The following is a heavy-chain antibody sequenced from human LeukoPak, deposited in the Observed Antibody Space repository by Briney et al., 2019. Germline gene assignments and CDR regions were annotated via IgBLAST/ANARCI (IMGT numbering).Heavy chain of an antibody. V-gene: IGHV3-23*01. CDR1: GFTFDDYG. CDR2: ISGSGGST. Sequence: GGSLRLSCAASGFTFDDYGMHWVRQAPGKGLEWVSAISGSGGSTYYADSVKGRFTISRDNSKNTLYLQMNSLRAEDTAVYYCAKLTRVSSGSTRGYFDYWGQGTLVTVSS. J-gene: IGHJ4*02. CDR3: AKLTRVSSGSTRGYFDY. D-gene: IGHD3-22*01.